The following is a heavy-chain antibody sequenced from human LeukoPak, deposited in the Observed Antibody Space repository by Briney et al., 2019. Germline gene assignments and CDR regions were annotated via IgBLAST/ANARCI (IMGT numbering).Heavy chain of an antibody. V-gene: IGHV3-48*01. J-gene: IGHJ4*02. CDR3: ARDQSGSYSFDY. CDR2: ITSSSSTI. D-gene: IGHD1-26*01. CDR1: GFTFSSYS. Sequence: GSLRLSCAASGFTFSSYSMNWVRQAPGKGLEWVSFITSSSSTIYYADSVKGRFTISRDNAKNSLYLQMNSLRAEDTAVYYCARDQSGSYSFDYWGQGTLVTVSS.